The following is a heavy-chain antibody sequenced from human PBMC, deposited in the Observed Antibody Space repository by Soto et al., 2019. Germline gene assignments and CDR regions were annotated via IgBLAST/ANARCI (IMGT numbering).Heavy chain of an antibody. J-gene: IGHJ6*02. V-gene: IGHV4-39*01. CDR3: ARIVVVPAAILVVYGMDV. Sequence: PSETLSLTCTVSGGSISSSSYYWGWIRQPPGKGLEWIGSIYYSGSTYYNPSLKSRVTISVDTSTSQCSLKLSSVTAADTAVYYCARIVVVPAAILVVYGMDVWGQGTTVTVSS. CDR2: IYYSGST. D-gene: IGHD2-2*02. CDR1: GGSISSSSYY.